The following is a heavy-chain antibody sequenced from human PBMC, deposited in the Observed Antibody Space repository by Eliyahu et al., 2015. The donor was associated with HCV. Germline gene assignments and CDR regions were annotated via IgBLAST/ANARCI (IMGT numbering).Heavy chain of an antibody. D-gene: IGHD3-10*02. Sequence: QVQLVQSGAEVKNPGASVKVSCEASGYTFTDYYMHWLRQAPGQGLEWMGYINPNSGDTKYAQKFQGWVTLTRDTSIRTGYMELSRLTPDDTAVYYCARDMLASFGKWFDLWGQGALVTVSS. CDR3: ARDMLASFGKWFDL. V-gene: IGHV1-2*04. CDR2: INPNSGDT. CDR1: GYTFTDYY. J-gene: IGHJ4*02.